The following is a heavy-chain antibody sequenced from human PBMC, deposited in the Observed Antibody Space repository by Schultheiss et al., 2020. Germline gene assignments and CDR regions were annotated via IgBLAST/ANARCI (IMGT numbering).Heavy chain of an antibody. D-gene: IGHD6-13*01. CDR2: IYSGGST. V-gene: IGHV3-53*04. J-gene: IGHJ4*02. CDR1: GFTVSSNY. Sequence: GESLKISCAASGFTVSSNYMSWVRQAPGKGLEWVSVIYSGGSTYYADSVKGRFTISRHNSKNTLYLQMNSLRAEDTAVYYCARGLKAAAGYFDYWGQGTLVTVSS. CDR3: ARGLKAAAGYFDY.